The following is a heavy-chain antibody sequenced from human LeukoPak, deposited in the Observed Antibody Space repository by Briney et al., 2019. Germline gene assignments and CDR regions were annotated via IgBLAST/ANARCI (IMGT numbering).Heavy chain of an antibody. J-gene: IGHJ4*02. CDR1: GYSFTSYW. D-gene: IGHD3-22*01. V-gene: IGHV5-51*01. Sequence: GESLKISCKGSGYSFTSYWIGWVRQMPGKGLEWMGIIYPGDSDTRYSPSFQGQVTISADKSISTAYLQWSSLKASDTAMYYCARPYYDSSGYSPMVDYWGQGTLVTASS. CDR3: ARPYYDSSGYSPMVDY. CDR2: IYPGDSDT.